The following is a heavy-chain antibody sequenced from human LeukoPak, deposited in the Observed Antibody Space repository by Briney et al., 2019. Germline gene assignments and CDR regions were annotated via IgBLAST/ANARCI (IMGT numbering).Heavy chain of an antibody. V-gene: IGHV1-18*01. CDR3: ARDAGSIAAAGSLSDY. CDR1: GYTFTSYG. J-gene: IGHJ4*02. D-gene: IGHD6-13*01. Sequence: GASGKVSCKASGYTFTSYGISWVRQAPGQGLEWMGWISAYNGNTNYAQKLQGRVTMTTDTSTSTAYMELRSLRSDDTAVYYCARDAGSIAAAGSLSDYWGQGTLVTVSS. CDR2: ISAYNGNT.